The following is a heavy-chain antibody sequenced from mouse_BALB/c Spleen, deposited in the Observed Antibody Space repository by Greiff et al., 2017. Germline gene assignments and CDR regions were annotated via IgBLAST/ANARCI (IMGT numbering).Heavy chain of an antibody. V-gene: IGHV3-2*02. CDR3: ARSNRNYVWYFDV. J-gene: IGHJ1*01. Sequence: EVKLLESGPGLVKPSQSLSLTCTVTGYSITSDYAWNWIRQFPGNKLEWMGYISYSGSTSYNPSLKSRISITRDTSKNQFFLQLNSVTTEDTATYYCARSNRNYVWYFDVWGAGTTVTVSS. CDR2: ISYSGST. D-gene: IGHD2-1*01. CDR1: GYSITSDYA.